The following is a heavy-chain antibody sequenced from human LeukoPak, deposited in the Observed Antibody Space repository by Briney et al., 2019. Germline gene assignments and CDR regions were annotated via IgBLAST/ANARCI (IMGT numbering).Heavy chain of an antibody. Sequence: GGALRLSCAASGFTFSSYGMHWVRQAPGKGLEWVAVISYDGSNKYYADSVKGRFTISRDNSENALYLQMNSLRAEDTAVYYCAKDLVKLYYDSSGYYSTLGYWGQGTLVTVPS. J-gene: IGHJ4*02. V-gene: IGHV3-30*18. CDR2: ISYDGSNK. CDR1: GFTFSSYG. D-gene: IGHD3-22*01. CDR3: AKDLVKLYYDSSGYYSTLGY.